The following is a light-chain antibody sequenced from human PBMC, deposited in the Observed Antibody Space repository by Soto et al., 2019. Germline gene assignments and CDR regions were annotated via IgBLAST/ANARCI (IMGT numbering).Light chain of an antibody. J-gene: IGKJ2*01. V-gene: IGKV1-5*01. CDR2: DAS. Sequence: DIQMTQSPSTLSASVGDGVTITCRASQNISVWLAWYQQRPGKAPKFLIYDASNLETGVSSRFSGSGSGTEFTLTSRSLQPDDFATYYGQQYDSSSPTFGQGTKLEIK. CDR3: QQYDSSSPT. CDR1: QNISVW.